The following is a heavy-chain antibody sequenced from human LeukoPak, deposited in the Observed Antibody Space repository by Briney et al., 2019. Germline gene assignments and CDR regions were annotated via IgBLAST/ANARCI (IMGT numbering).Heavy chain of an antibody. CDR2: IIPIFGTA. Sequence: SVKVSCKASGGTFSSYAISWVRQAPGPGHEGMGGIIPIFGTANYAQKVQGRVTITADESTSTAYMEVSSLRSEDTAVYYGAHAVEMDAFDIWGQGTMVTVSS. CDR3: AHAVEMDAFDI. J-gene: IGHJ3*02. V-gene: IGHV1-69*01. CDR1: GGTFSSYA. D-gene: IGHD5-24*01.